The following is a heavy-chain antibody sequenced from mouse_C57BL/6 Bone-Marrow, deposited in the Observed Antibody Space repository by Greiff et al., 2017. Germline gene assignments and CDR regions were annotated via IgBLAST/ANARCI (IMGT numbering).Heavy chain of an antibody. V-gene: IGHV7-3*01. J-gene: IGHJ2*01. D-gene: IGHD1-1*01. CDR2: IRNKANGYTT. CDR1: GFTFTDYY. CDR3: ARYYYGSSPYYFDD. Sequence: EVKLVESGGGLVQPGGSLSLSCAASGFTFTDYYMSWVRQPPGKALEWLGFIRNKANGYTTEYSASVKGRFTISRDNSQSILYLQMNALRAEDSATYYCARYYYGSSPYYFDDWGQGTTLTVSS.